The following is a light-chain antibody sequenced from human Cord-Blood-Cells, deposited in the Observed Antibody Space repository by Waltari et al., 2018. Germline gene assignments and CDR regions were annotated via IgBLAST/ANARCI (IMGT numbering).Light chain of an antibody. CDR3: SSYTSSSTLDV. Sequence: QSALPQPASVSGSPAPSLTISCTGTSSAVGAYNYFSCYQHHPGKAPKLMIYDVSNRPSGVSNRVSGSKSGNTASLTISGLQAEDEADYYCSSYTSSSTLDVFGTGTKVTVL. J-gene: IGLJ1*01. CDR2: DVS. CDR1: SSAVGAYNY. V-gene: IGLV2-14*03.